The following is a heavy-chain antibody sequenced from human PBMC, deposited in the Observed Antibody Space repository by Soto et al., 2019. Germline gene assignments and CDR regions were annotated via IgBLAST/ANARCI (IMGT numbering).Heavy chain of an antibody. V-gene: IGHV4-34*01. D-gene: IGHD2-2*01. CDR2: ISQSGNT. J-gene: IGHJ5*02. CDR1: SGSFSGYY. CDR3: ARRVVVPAAIAGGVWFDP. Sequence: PSETLSLTCSIYSGSFSGYYWSWIRQPPGKGLEWIGEISQSGNTNYSPSLKSRVSISIDTSKKQFSLNLASVTAADTAVYYCARRVVVPAAIAGGVWFDPWGQGTLVTVYS.